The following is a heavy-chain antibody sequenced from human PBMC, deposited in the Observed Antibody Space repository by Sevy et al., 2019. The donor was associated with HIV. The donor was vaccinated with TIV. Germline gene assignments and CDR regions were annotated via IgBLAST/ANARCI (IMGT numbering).Heavy chain of an antibody. CDR1: GGSISSYY. CDR2: IYTSGST. CDR3: ARDPDYGGKSYYYYGMDV. J-gene: IGHJ6*02. V-gene: IGHV4-4*07. D-gene: IGHD4-17*01. Sequence: SETLSLTCTVSGGSISSYYWSWNRQPAGKGLEWIGRIYTSGSTNYNPSLKSRVTMSVDTSKNQFSLKLSSVTAADTAVYYCARDPDYGGKSYYYYGMDVWGQGTTVTVSS.